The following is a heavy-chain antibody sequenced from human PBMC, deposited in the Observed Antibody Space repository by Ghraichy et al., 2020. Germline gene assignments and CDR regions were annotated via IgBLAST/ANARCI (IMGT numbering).Heavy chain of an antibody. J-gene: IGHJ4*02. CDR1: GFRFASYW. V-gene: IGHV3-74*01. CDR2: IDSDGSRT. CDR3: AKDNRGFGELLIPYPFDY. D-gene: IGHD3-10*01. Sequence: GGSLRLSCAASGFRFASYWMHWVRQVPGEGLDWVAYIDSDGSRTSYADSVKGRFTVSRDNSKNTLYLQMNSLRAEDTAVYYCAKDNRGFGELLIPYPFDYWGQGTLVTVSS.